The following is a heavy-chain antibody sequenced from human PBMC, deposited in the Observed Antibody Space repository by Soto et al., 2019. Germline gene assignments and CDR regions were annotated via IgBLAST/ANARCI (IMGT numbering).Heavy chain of an antibody. D-gene: IGHD4-4*01. J-gene: IGHJ6*02. Sequence: EVQLLESGGGLVQPGGSLRLSCAASGFTFSSYAMSWVRQAPGKGLEWVSAISGSGGSTYYADSVKGRFTISRDNSKNTLYLQMNRLRAEDTAVYYCARGNWRPTTVTTNYYYYGMDVWGQGTTVTVSS. V-gene: IGHV3-23*01. CDR3: ARGNWRPTTVTTNYYYYGMDV. CDR1: GFTFSSYA. CDR2: ISGSGGST.